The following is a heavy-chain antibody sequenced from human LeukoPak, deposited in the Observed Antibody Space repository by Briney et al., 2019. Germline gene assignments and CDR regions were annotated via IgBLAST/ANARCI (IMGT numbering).Heavy chain of an antibody. CDR3: ARGTAPHYYYHGMDV. CDR2: ISSDGSST. J-gene: IGHJ6*04. Sequence: GGSRRLSCAASGFTFSSYWMHWVRQAPGKGLVWVSRISSDGSSTNYADSVKGRFTISRNNAKNTLYLQMNSLSAEDTAVYYCARGTAPHYYYHGMDVWGKGTTVIVSS. CDR1: GFTFSSYW. V-gene: IGHV3-74*01.